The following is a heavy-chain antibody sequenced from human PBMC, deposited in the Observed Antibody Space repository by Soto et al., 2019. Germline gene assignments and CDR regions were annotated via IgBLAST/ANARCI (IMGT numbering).Heavy chain of an antibody. Sequence: ASVKVSCKASGYTFTGYYMHWVRQAPGQGLEWMGWINPNSGGTNYAQKFQGRVTMTRDTSISTAYMELSRLRSDDTAVYYCERDGSVTMIVVVNYYYYYGMDVWGQGTTVTVSS. CDR3: ERDGSVTMIVVVNYYYYYGMDV. CDR2: INPNSGGT. V-gene: IGHV1-2*02. D-gene: IGHD3-22*01. CDR1: GYTFTGYY. J-gene: IGHJ6*02.